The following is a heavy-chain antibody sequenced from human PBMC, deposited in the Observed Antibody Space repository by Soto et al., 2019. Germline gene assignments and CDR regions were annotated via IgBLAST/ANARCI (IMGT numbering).Heavy chain of an antibody. V-gene: IGHV6-1*01. CDR2: TYYRSTWFY. J-gene: IGHJ4*02. CDR3: ARVSFNSIPL. Sequence: SQTLSLTCAISGDSVSSNSAAWNWIRQSPSRGLEWLVRTYYRSTWFYDYAVSVKSRITINPDTSKNQFSLQLNSVTPEDTAVYFCARVSFNSIPLWGPGTLVTVSS. D-gene: IGHD3-3*02. CDR1: GDSVSSNSAA.